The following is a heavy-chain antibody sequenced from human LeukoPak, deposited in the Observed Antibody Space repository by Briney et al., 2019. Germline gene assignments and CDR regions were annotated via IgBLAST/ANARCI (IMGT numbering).Heavy chain of an antibody. CDR2: NSALTGNI. D-gene: IGHD2/OR15-2a*01. CDR1: GYTFNRYG. V-gene: IGHV1-18*01. CDR3: ARADPTNTGHEYFDY. Sequence: ASVKVSCKASGYTFNRYGISWVRQAPGQRPEWMGWNSALTGNIDYAPKFQGRGTMNTDTSTRTAYMELSSLVSADTAVYFCARADPTNTGHEYFDYWGRGTLVTVSS. J-gene: IGHJ4*02.